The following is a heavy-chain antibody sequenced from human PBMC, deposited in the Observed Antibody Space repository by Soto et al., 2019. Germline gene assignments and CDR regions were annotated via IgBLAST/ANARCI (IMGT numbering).Heavy chain of an antibody. CDR3: AKEMITFGGVIVIIDYFGY. CDR2: ISSSSSNT. CDR1: GFTFSSYS. D-gene: IGHD3-16*02. J-gene: IGHJ4*02. V-gene: IGHV3-21*04. Sequence: GGSLRLSCAASGFTFSSYSMNWVRQAPGKGLEWVSSISSSSSNTYYADSVKGRFTISRDNAKNTLYLQMNSLRAEDTAVYYCAKEMITFGGVIVIIDYFGYWGQGTLVTVSS.